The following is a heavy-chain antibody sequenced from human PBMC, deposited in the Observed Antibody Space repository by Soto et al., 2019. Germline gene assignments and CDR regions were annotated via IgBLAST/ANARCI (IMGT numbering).Heavy chain of an antibody. CDR3: ARTLLWFGEFWFDY. J-gene: IGHJ4*02. CDR2: IYYSGST. D-gene: IGHD3-10*01. V-gene: IGHV4-59*01. CDR1: GGSISSYY. Sequence: SETVSLTCTVSGGSISSYYWSWIRQPPGKGLEWIGYIYYSGSTNYNPSLKSRVTISVDTSKNQFSLKLSSVTAADTAVYYCARTLLWFGEFWFDYWGQGTLVTVSS.